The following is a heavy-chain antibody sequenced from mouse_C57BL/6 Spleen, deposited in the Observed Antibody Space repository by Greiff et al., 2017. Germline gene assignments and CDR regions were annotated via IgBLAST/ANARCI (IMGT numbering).Heavy chain of an antibody. CDR2: IDPNSGGT. D-gene: IGHD6-1*01. V-gene: IGHV1-72*01. Sequence: QVQLQQSGAELVKPGASVKLSCKASGYTFTSYWMHWVKPRPGRGLGWIGRIDPNSGGTKYNEKFKCKATLTVDKPSSTAYMQLSSLTSEDSAVYYCAKEGYLPGFDYWGQGTTLTVSS. CDR3: AKEGYLPGFDY. CDR1: GYTFTSYW. J-gene: IGHJ2*01.